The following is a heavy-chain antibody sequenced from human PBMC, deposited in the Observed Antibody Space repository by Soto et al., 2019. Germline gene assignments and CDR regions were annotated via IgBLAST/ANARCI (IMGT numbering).Heavy chain of an antibody. V-gene: IGHV1-3*01. J-gene: IGHJ6*02. CDR2: INAGNGNT. D-gene: IGHD2-2*01. CDR1: GYTFTGYY. CDR3: ARMRIVVVPAAHYYYYGMDV. Sequence: ASVKVSCKASGYTFTGYYMHWVRQAPGQRLEWMGWINAGNGNTKYSQKFQGRVTITRDTSASTAYMELSSLRSEDTAVYYCARMRIVVVPAAHYYYYGMDVWGQGTTVTVSS.